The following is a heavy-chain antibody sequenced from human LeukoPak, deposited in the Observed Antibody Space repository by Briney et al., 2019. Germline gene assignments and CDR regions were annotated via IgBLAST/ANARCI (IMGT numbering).Heavy chain of an antibody. V-gene: IGHV3-11*06. J-gene: IGHJ6*02. Sequence: GGSLRLSCAASGFTFSDYYMTWIRQAPGKGLEWVSYISSSSSYINYADSVKGRFTISRDNAKNSLYLQMNSLRAEDTAVYYCARSRRDNYYYYYGMDVWGQGTTVTVSS. CDR3: ARSRRDNYYYYYGMDV. D-gene: IGHD5-24*01. CDR1: GFTFSDYY. CDR2: ISSSSSYI.